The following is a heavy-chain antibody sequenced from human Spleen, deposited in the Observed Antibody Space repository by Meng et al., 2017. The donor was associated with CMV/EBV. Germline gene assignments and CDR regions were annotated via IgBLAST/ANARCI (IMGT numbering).Heavy chain of an antibody. J-gene: IGHJ4*02. CDR2: IYSGGTT. CDR3: ARDSSSISGH. CDR1: GFIVSSNY. V-gene: IGHV3-53*01. D-gene: IGHD6-13*01. Sequence: GGSLRLSCAASGFIVSSNYMNWVRQAPGKGLEWVSVIYSGGTTYYADSVKGRFTISRDNSKNSLYLQMNSLRAEDTAVYYCARDSSSISGHWGQGTLVTVSS.